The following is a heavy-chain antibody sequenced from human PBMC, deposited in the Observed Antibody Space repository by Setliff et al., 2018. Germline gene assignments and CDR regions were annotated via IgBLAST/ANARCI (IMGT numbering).Heavy chain of an antibody. CDR1: GGSITSGSYY. CDR3: ARDNTKVGATDY. Sequence: SETLSLTCAVSGGSITSGSYYWSWIRQPAGEGLEWIGRLHTSGTTDYNPSLKGRVTISADTSTNHFSLKLTSVTAADTAVYYCARDNTKVGATDYWGQGALVTVSS. D-gene: IGHD1-26*01. J-gene: IGHJ4*02. CDR2: LHTSGTT. V-gene: IGHV4-61*02.